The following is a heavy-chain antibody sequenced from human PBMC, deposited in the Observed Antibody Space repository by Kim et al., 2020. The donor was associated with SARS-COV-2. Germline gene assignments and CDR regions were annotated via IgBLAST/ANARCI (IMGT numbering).Heavy chain of an antibody. CDR2: IYPGDSDT. Sequence: GESLKISCKGSGYSFTSYWNGWVRQMPGKGLEWMGIIYPGDSDTRYSPSFQGQVTISADKSISTAYLQWSSLKASDTAMYYCARPGIVDYGDYNDAFDIWGQGTMVTVSS. CDR1: GYSFTSYW. V-gene: IGHV5-51*01. J-gene: IGHJ3*02. CDR3: ARPGIVDYGDYNDAFDI. D-gene: IGHD4-17*01.